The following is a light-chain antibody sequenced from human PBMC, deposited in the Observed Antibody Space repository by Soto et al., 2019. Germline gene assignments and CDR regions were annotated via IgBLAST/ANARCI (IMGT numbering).Light chain of an antibody. V-gene: IGKV3-11*01. CDR3: HQRQYWPPIT. CDR1: LSVSVY. J-gene: IGKJ5*01. Sequence: IVFAQSPAPPSLSPGEKATLSFRASLSVSVYLDWYQQKPGQAPRLLISDASNRATGIPARFSGSGSGTDFTLTISSLEPEDFAVYYCHQRQYWPPITFGQGTRLEIK. CDR2: DAS.